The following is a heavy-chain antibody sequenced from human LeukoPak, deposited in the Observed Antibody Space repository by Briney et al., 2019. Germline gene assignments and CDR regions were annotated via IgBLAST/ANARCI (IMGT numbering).Heavy chain of an antibody. CDR2: IYHSGTT. CDR1: GVSISSSNW. J-gene: IGHJ5*02. CDR3: ARQRLGYDFWSGYQSRNWFDP. D-gene: IGHD3-3*01. Sequence: SGTLSLTCAVSGVSISSSNWWSWVRQPPGKGLEWIGEIYHSGTTNYIPSLKSRVTISVDKSKNQFSLKLSSVTAADTAVYYCARQRLGYDFWSGYQSRNWFDPWGQGTLVTVSS. V-gene: IGHV4-4*02.